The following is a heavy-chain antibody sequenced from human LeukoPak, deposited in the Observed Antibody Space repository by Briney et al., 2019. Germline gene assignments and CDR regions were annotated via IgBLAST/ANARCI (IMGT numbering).Heavy chain of an antibody. V-gene: IGHV3-66*01. CDR3: ARATYYYDSSGSNLYYYGMDV. J-gene: IGHJ6*02. CDR2: IYSGGST. CDR1: GFTVSSNY. D-gene: IGHD3-22*01. Sequence: GGSLRLSCAASGFTVSSNYTSWVRQAPGKGLEWVSVIYSGGSTYYADSVKGRFTISRDNSKNTLYLQMNSLRAEDTAVYYCARATYYYDSSGSNLYYYGMDVWGQGTTVTVSS.